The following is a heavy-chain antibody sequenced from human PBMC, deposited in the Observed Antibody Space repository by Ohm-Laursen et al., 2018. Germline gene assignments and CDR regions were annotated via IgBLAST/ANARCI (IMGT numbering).Heavy chain of an antibody. Sequence: SDTLSLTCTVSGDSINSSYWSWIRQPPGKGLEWIGYIYYSGSTNYNPSLKSRVTISVDTSKNQFSLKLSSVTAADTAVYYCARALGGYPISYYYGMDVWGQGTTVTVSS. J-gene: IGHJ6*02. CDR3: ARALGGYPISYYYGMDV. D-gene: IGHD7-27*01. CDR1: GDSINSSY. V-gene: IGHV4-59*07. CDR2: IYYSGST.